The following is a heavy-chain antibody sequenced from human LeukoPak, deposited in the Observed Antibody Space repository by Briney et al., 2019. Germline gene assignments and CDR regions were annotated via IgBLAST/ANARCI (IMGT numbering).Heavy chain of an antibody. D-gene: IGHD6-19*01. CDR2: ISWNSGSI. CDR1: GFTFDDYA. CDR3: AKVSSGWYGDLFDY. V-gene: IGHV3-9*01. J-gene: IGHJ4*02. Sequence: GRSLRLSCAASGFTFDDYAMHWVRQAPGKGLEWVSGISWNSGSIGYADSVKGRFTISRDNAKNSLYLQMNSLRAEGTALYYCAKVSSGWYGDLFDYWGQGTLVTVSS.